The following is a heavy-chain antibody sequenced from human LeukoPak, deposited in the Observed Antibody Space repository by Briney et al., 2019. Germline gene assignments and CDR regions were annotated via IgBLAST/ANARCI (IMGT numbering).Heavy chain of an antibody. Sequence: KTSETLSLTCTVSGGSISSYYWSWIRQPAGKGLEWIGRIYTSGSTNYNPSLKSRVTIPVDKSKNQFSLKLSSVTAADTAVYYCARGYDFWSGPYWYFDLWGRGTLVTVSS. CDR1: GGSISSYY. V-gene: IGHV4-4*07. D-gene: IGHD3-3*01. J-gene: IGHJ2*01. CDR2: IYTSGST. CDR3: ARGYDFWSGPYWYFDL.